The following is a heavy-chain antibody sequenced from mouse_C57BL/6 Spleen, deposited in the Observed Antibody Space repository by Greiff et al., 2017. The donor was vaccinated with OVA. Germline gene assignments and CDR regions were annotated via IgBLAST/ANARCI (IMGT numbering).Heavy chain of an antibody. V-gene: IGHV1-26*01. Sequence: VQLQQSGPELVKPGASVKISCKASGYTFTDSYMNWVKQSHGKSLEWIGDINPNNGGTSYNQKFKGKATLTVDKSSSTAYMELRSLTSEDSAVYYCARSAPYDYDGDYWGQGTTLTVSS. CDR2: INPNNGGT. CDR1: GYTFTDSY. J-gene: IGHJ2*01. D-gene: IGHD2-4*01. CDR3: ARSAPYDYDGDY.